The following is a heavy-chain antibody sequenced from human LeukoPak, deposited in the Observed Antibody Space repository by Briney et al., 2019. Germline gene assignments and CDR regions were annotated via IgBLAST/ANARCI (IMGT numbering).Heavy chain of an antibody. CDR3: AKPLIAVAGTLYFDY. CDR1: GFTFSNYA. D-gene: IGHD6-19*01. Sequence: PGGSLRLSCAASGFTFSNYAMSWVRQAPGKGLEWVSTFSGSGDSTYYADSVKGRFTISRDNSKNTLYLQMNSLRAEDMAIYYCAKPLIAVAGTLYFDYWGQGTLVTVSS. V-gene: IGHV3-23*01. CDR2: FSGSGDST. J-gene: IGHJ4*02.